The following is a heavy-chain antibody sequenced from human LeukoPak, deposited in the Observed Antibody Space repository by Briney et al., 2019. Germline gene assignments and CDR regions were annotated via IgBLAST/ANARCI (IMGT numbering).Heavy chain of an antibody. CDR3: AKSDWFDP. V-gene: IGHV3-74*03. CDR1: GFTLKNYW. J-gene: IGHJ5*02. CDR2: SKYDGSTA. Sequence: PGGSLRLSCETSGFTLKNYWMSWLRRAPGKELEWVSRSKYDGSTAMYAESVKGRFTISRDNARGTLYLQMNSLRVDDTAVYYCAKSDWFDPCGRGILVTVSS.